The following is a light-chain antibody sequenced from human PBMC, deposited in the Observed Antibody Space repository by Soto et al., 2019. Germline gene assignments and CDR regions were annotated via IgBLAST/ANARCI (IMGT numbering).Light chain of an antibody. CDR2: DVT. CDR1: SSDVGGHNY. J-gene: IGLJ2*01. V-gene: IGLV2-11*01. Sequence: QSALTQPRSVSGSPGQSVTISCTGTSSDVGGHNYVSWYQQHPGKAPKLIIYDVTKRPSGVLDRFSGSKSGNTASLTISGLQAEDDADYYCCSYSGSVVFGGGTKVTVL. CDR3: CSYSGSVV.